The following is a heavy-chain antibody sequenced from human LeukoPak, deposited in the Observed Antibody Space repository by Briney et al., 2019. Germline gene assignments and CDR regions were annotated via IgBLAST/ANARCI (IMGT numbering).Heavy chain of an antibody. CDR1: GFTVSSKY. J-gene: IGHJ4*02. D-gene: IGHD5-12*01. V-gene: IGHV4-59*04. CDR3: AKSNGYGLIDY. CDR2: IYSSGNT. Sequence: GSLRLSCAASGFTVSSKYMSWVRQAPGKGLEWIGNIYSSGNTYYNASLKSRVTMYIDTSKNQFSLKLSSVTAADTAMYYCAKSNGYGLIDYWGQGTLVTVSS.